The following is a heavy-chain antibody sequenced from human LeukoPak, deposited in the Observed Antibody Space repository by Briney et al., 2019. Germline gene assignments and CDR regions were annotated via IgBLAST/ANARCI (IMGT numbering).Heavy chain of an antibody. J-gene: IGHJ4*02. CDR1: GFPLNSRW. V-gene: IGHV3-74*03. CDR3: AKVMITFGGVIVNPFYFDY. D-gene: IGHD3-16*02. CDR2: IEKDGITT. Sequence: GGSLRLSCAASGFPLNSRWMHWVRQAPGKGLMWISRIEKDGITTTYAESVKGRFIISRDDAKNTLYLQMNSLRAEDTAVYYCAKVMITFGGVIVNPFYFDYWGQGTLVTVSS.